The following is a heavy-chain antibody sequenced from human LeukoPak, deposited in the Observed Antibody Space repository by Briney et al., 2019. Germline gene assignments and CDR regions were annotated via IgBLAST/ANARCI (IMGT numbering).Heavy chain of an antibody. CDR2: IKQDGSEK. V-gene: IGHV3-7*01. D-gene: IGHD3-10*01. J-gene: IGHJ6*03. CDR1: GFTFSSYW. CDR3: AREKETLLSITMVRGLIRRHYYMDV. Sequence: GGSLRLSCAASGFTFSSYWMSWVRQAPGKGLEGVANIKQDGSEKYYVDSVKGRFTISRDNAKNSLYLQMNSLRAEDTAVYYCAREKETLLSITMVRGLIRRHYYMDVWGKGTTVTISS.